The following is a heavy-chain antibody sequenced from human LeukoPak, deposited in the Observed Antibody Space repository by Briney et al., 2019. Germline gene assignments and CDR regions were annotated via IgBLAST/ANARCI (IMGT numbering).Heavy chain of an antibody. Sequence: ASVKVSCKASRYTFTSYGVTWVRQASGQGLEWMGWISSYNGNTKYAQKFQGRVTMSTDTATTTAYMELRSLSSDDTAVYYCARDREEQWLLRDYQYNGMDVWGQGTTVSVSS. CDR1: RYTFTSYG. CDR3: ARDREEQWLLRDYQYNGMDV. V-gene: IGHV1-18*01. J-gene: IGHJ6*02. CDR2: ISSYNGNT. D-gene: IGHD6-19*01.